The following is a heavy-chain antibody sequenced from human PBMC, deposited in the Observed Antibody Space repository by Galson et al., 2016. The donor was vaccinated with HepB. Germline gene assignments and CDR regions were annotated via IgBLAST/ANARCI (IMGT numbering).Heavy chain of an antibody. V-gene: IGHV3-30*18. CDR1: GFTFSYYG. Sequence: SLRLSCAASGFTFSYYGMHWVRQAPGKGLEWVAVTSSDDSVKYSTESVKGRFTISRDNSKNTLFLQMNSRRAEDTAVYYCAKDGVAYCGTDCYFDYWGQGTLVTVSS. D-gene: IGHD2-21*01. CDR2: TSSDDSVK. J-gene: IGHJ4*02. CDR3: AKDGVAYCGTDCYFDY.